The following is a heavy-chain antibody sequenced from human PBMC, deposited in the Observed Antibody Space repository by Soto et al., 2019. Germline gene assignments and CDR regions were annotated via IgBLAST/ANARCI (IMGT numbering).Heavy chain of an antibody. CDR1: GFTFSSYA. D-gene: IGHD3-10*01. J-gene: IGHJ6*02. CDR3: AKADGSGSYYNVGYYYYGMDV. Sequence: GGSLRLSCAASGFTFSSYAMSWVRQAPGKGLEWVSAISGSGGSTYYADSVKGRFTISRDNSKNTLYLQMNSLRAEDTAVYYCAKADGSGSYYNVGYYYYGMDVWGQGTTVTVSS. CDR2: ISGSGGST. V-gene: IGHV3-23*01.